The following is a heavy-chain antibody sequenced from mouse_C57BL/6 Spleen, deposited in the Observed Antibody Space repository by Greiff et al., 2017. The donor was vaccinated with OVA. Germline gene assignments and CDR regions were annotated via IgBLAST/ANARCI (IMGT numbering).Heavy chain of an antibody. J-gene: IGHJ4*01. Sequence: DVQLQESGPGLVKPSQSLSLTCSVTGYSITSGYYWNWIRQFPGNKLEWMGYISYDGSNNYNPSLKNRISITRDTSKNQFFLKLNSVTTEDTATYYCARGALDYAMDYWGQGTSVTVSS. CDR2: ISYDGSN. V-gene: IGHV3-6*01. CDR3: ARGALDYAMDY. CDR1: GYSITSGYY.